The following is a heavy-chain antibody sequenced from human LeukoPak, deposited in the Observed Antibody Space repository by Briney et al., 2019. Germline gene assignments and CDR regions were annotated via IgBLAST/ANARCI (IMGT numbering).Heavy chain of an antibody. V-gene: IGHV1-2*02. CDR1: GYTFTGYY. Sequence: ASVKVSCKASGYTFTGYYMHWVRQAPGQGLEWMGWINPNSGGTNYAQKFQGRVTMTRDTSISTAYMELSRLRSDDTAVYYCARDPVYGSGWYSRYSWFDPWGQGTLVTVSS. CDR2: INPNSGGT. CDR3: ARDPVYGSGWYSRYSWFDP. J-gene: IGHJ5*02. D-gene: IGHD6-19*01.